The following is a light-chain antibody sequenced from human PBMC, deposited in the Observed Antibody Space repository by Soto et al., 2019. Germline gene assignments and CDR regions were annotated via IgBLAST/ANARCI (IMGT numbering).Light chain of an antibody. Sequence: DIQMTQSPSSLSASVGDRVTITCRASQSISSYLNWYQQKPGKAPKLLIYAESSLQSGVPSRFSGSGSGTDFTLTISSLQPEEFATYDCQQSYSTPLTVGGLTKVEIK. CDR3: QQSYSTPLT. CDR2: AES. V-gene: IGKV1-39*01. CDR1: QSISSY. J-gene: IGKJ4*01.